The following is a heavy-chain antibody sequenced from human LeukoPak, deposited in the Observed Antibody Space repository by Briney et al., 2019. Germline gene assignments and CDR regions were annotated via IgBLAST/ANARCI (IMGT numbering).Heavy chain of an antibody. CDR3: ARERRYYDILSGYSNYHYYGMDV. J-gene: IGHJ6*02. CDR2: IWYDGRNK. Sequence: GGSLRLSCAASRFTFSSYSMNWARLAPGKGLEWVAIIWYDGRNKYYVDSVKGRLTISRDNSKNTLYLQMNSLRAEDTAVYYCARERRYYDILSGYSNYHYYGMDVWGQGTTVTVSS. CDR1: RFTFSSYS. D-gene: IGHD3-9*01. V-gene: IGHV3-33*08.